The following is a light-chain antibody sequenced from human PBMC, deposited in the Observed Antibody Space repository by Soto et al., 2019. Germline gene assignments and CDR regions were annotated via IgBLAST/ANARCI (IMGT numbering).Light chain of an antibody. CDR3: SSYTSSSTNV. Sequence: QSVLTQPASVSGSPGQSITISCTGTSSDVGGYRFVSWYQQHPGKVPKLMIYEVSNRPSGVSNRSSGSKSGNTASLTISGLQAEDEAEYYCSSYTSSSTNVFGTGTKLTVL. J-gene: IGLJ1*01. CDR2: EVS. V-gene: IGLV2-14*01. CDR1: SSDVGGYRF.